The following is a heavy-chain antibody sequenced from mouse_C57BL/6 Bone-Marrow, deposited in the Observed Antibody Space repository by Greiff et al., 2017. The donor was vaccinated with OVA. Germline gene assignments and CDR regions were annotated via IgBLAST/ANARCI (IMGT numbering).Heavy chain of an antibody. CDR3: ARHRGNWYFDV. Sequence: VQRVESGGGLVQPGGSLKLSCAASGFTFSDYYMYWVRQTPEKRLEWVAYISNGGGSTYYPDTVKGRFTISRDNAKNTLYLQMSRLKSEDTAMYYCARHRGNWYFDVWGTGTTVTVSS. V-gene: IGHV5-12*01. D-gene: IGHD1-1*01. CDR2: ISNGGGST. J-gene: IGHJ1*03. CDR1: GFTFSDYY.